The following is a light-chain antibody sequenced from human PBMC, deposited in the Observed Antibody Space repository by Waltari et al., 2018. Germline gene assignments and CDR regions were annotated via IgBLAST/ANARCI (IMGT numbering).Light chain of an antibody. CDR2: DVS. CDR3: SSYISSDTLEL. V-gene: IGLV2-14*03. Sequence: QSALTQPASVSGSPGQSITISCTGTSSDVGGYNYVPWYQQHPGKAPKLIIYDVSNRPSGVSNRFSGSKSGNTASLTISGLQAEDEADYYCSSYISSDTLELFGGGTSLT. J-gene: IGLJ2*01. CDR1: SSDVGGYNY.